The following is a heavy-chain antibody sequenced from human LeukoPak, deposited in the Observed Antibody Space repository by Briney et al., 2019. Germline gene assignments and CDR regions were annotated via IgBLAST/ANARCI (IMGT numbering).Heavy chain of an antibody. J-gene: IGHJ3*02. CDR2: VYYSGTT. V-gene: IGHV4-39*07. CDR1: GGSISLSYYY. Sequence: SETLSLTCSVSGGSISLSYYYWGWIRQPPGKALEWIGSVYYSGTTSYNPSLKSRVTISVDMSKNQFSLKLSSVTAADTAVYYCARGKKGPNAFDIWGQGTMVTVSS. CDR3: ARGKKGPNAFDI.